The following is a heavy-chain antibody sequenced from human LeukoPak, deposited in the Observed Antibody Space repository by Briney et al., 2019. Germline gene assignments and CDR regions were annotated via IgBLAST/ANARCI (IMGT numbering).Heavy chain of an antibody. CDR2: IRYDGSNK. CDR1: GFTFSSYG. J-gene: IGHJ4*02. Sequence: GGSLRLSCAASGFTFSSYGMHWVRQAPGKGLEWVAFIRYDGSNKYYADSVKGRFTISRDNAKNSLYLQMNSLRAEDTAVYYCARGTTVTTGPVDYWGQGTLVTVSS. CDR3: ARGTTVTTGPVDY. V-gene: IGHV3-30*02. D-gene: IGHD4-17*01.